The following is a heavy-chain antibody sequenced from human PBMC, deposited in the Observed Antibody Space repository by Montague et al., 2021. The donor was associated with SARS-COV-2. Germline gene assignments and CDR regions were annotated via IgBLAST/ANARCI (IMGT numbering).Heavy chain of an antibody. D-gene: IGHD2-21*02. CDR2: TYYRSKWYN. V-gene: IGHV6-1*01. CDR1: GDSVSSNIAT. Sequence: CAISGDSVSSNIATWNWIRQSPSKGLEWLGRTYYRSKWYNDYAVSVTSRVIINPDTSNNRISLQLNSVTPEDTAVHYCARAYCGGDCYFYWYFDLWGRGTLVTVSS. CDR3: ARAYCGGDCYFYWYFDL. J-gene: IGHJ2*01.